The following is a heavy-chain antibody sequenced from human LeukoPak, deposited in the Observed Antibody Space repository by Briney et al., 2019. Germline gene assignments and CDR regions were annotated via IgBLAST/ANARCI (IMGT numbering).Heavy chain of an antibody. CDR3: ARDLDFYATDQ. Sequence: PGGSLRLSCAASGFTFRTYSMNWVRQAPGKGLEWVSYISSSSSTIYYADSVKGRFTISRDNAKNSLYLQMNSLRAEDTAVYYCARDLDFYATDQWGQGTLVTVSS. CDR2: ISSSSSTI. D-gene: IGHD2/OR15-2a*01. CDR1: GFTFRTYS. J-gene: IGHJ5*02. V-gene: IGHV3-48*01.